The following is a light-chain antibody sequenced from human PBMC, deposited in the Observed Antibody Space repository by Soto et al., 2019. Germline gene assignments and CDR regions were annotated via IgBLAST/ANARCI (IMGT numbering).Light chain of an antibody. CDR1: QSVSSY. CDR2: DAS. J-gene: IGKJ4*01. Sequence: EIVLTQSPATLSLSPGERATLSCRASQSVSSYVAWYQQKPGQAPRLLIYDASNSATGIPARFSASGSGTDFTLTISSLDPEDFAVYYCQQRSNWPFSLTFGGGTKVEIK. CDR3: QQRSNWPFSLT. V-gene: IGKV3-11*01.